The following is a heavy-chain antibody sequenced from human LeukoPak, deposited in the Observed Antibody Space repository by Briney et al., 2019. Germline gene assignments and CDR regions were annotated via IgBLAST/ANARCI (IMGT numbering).Heavy chain of an antibody. CDR3: ATAPPYCGGDCYSSFDY. CDR2: FDPEDGET. V-gene: IGHV1-24*01. Sequence: ASVKVSCKVSGYTLTELSMLWVRQAPGKGLEWMGGFDPEDGETIYAQKFQGRVTMTEDTSTDTAYMELSSLRSEDTAVYYCATAPPYCGGDCYSSFDYWGQGTLVTVSS. J-gene: IGHJ4*02. D-gene: IGHD2-21*02. CDR1: GYTLTELS.